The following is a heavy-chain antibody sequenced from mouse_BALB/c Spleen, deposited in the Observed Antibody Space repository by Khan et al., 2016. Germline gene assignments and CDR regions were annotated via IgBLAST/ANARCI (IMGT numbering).Heavy chain of an antibody. CDR1: GYTFTNYG. J-gene: IGHJ4*01. D-gene: IGHD2-2*01. CDR3: ARDGYAYFAMDY. Sequence: QIQLVQSGPELKKPGETVKISCKASGYTFTNYGMNWVKQAPGKGLKWMGWINTNTGEPTYAEEFKGRFAFSLDTSARTAYLQINNLKNEDTATYFCARDGYAYFAMDYWGQGTSVTVSS. V-gene: IGHV9-3*02. CDR2: INTNTGEP.